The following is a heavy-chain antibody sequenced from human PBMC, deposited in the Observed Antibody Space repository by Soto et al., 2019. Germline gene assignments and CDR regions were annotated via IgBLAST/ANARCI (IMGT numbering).Heavy chain of an antibody. CDR3: AGAVRSGLTVVTPAY. V-gene: IGHV1-46*01. D-gene: IGHD3-9*01. Sequence: QVQLVQSAAEVRRPGASVKVSCRTSGYAFSTYLMHWVRQAPGQGLEWMGILNPTAGRTSYSQKLQGRDTMTSDASTGTAYMELTGLRSDDTAVYYCAGAVRSGLTVVTPAYWGQGTLVTVSS. CDR2: LNPTAGRT. CDR1: GYAFSTYL. J-gene: IGHJ4*02.